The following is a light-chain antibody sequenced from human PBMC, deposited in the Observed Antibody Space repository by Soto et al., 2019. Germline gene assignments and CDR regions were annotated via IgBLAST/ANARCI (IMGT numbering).Light chain of an antibody. J-gene: IGKJ5*01. CDR3: QQRNNWPPIT. V-gene: IGKV3-11*01. CDR1: QSVRRY. Sequence: EIVLTQSPATLSLSPGERATLSCRASQSVRRYLAWYQQKPGQAPRLLSYDASTRATGIPARFSGSGSETDFTLTITCLEPEDFAVYYCQQRNNWPPITFGQGTRLEIK. CDR2: DAS.